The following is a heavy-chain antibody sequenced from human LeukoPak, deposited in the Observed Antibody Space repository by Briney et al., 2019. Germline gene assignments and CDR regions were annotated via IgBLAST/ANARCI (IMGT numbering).Heavy chain of an antibody. CDR3: ARTGSTVTMLYPFDH. J-gene: IGHJ4*02. V-gene: IGHV4-59*01. Sequence: SETLSLTCTVSGGSIRSYSWSWIRQPPGKGLEWIGDIYYSGSTTYNASLKSRVSISVDTSKNQFYLKLSSVTAADTAVYYCARTGSTVTMLYPFDHWGQGTLVTVSS. D-gene: IGHD4-17*01. CDR2: IYYSGST. CDR1: GGSIRSYS.